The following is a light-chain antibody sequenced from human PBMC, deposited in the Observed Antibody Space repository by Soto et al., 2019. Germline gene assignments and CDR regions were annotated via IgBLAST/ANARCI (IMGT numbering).Light chain of an antibody. CDR1: QGITNY. J-gene: IGKJ4*01. Sequence: DIQMTQSPSSLSASVGDIVTITCRARQGITNYLAWYQQKPGKVPKLLIYAASTLQSGVPSRFSGSGSGTDFTPTISSLQPEDVATYYCQKYNSAPLTFGGGTKVEIK. CDR3: QKYNSAPLT. V-gene: IGKV1-27*01. CDR2: AAS.